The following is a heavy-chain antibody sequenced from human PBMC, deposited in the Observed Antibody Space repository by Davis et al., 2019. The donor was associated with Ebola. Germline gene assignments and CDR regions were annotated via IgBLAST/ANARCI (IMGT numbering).Heavy chain of an antibody. V-gene: IGHV4-30-2*01. J-gene: IGHJ5*02. Sequence: SETLSLTCAVSGGSISSGGYSWSWIRQPPGKGLEWIGYIYHSGSTYYNPSLKSRVTISVDRSKNQFSLKLSSVTAADTAVYYCARHGAGYCSSTSCSRVWFDPWGQGTLVTVSS. D-gene: IGHD2-2*01. CDR1: GGSISSGGYS. CDR2: IYHSGST. CDR3: ARHGAGYCSSTSCSRVWFDP.